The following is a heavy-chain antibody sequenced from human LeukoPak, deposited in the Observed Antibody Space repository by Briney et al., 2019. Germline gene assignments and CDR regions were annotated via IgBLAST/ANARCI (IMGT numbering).Heavy chain of an antibody. CDR2: ISSSSSYI. V-gene: IGHV3-21*01. D-gene: IGHD1-26*01. Sequence: GGSLRLSCAASGFTLSSYSMNWVRQAPGKGLEWVSSISSSSSYIYYADSVKGRFTISRDNAKNSLYLQMNSLRAEDTAVYYCARGPPVYSESYSDYWGQGSLVTVSS. CDR1: GFTLSSYS. CDR3: ARGPPVYSESYSDY. J-gene: IGHJ4*02.